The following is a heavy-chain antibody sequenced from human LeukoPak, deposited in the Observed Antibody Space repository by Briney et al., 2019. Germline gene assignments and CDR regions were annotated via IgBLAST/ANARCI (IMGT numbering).Heavy chain of an antibody. V-gene: IGHV4-34*01. CDR3: ARFTVTTAY. J-gene: IGHJ4*02. Sequence: GSLRLSCAASGFTFSSYSMNWVRQAPGKGLEWIGEINHSGSTNYNPSLKSRVTISVDTSKNQFSLKLSSVTAADTAVYYCARFTVTTAYWGQGTLVTVSS. D-gene: IGHD4-11*01. CDR1: GFTFSSYS. CDR2: INHSGST.